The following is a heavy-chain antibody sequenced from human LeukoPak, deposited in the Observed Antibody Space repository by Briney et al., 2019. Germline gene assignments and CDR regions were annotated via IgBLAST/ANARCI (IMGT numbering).Heavy chain of an antibody. J-gene: IGHJ4*02. CDR3: ARSQGLYGAADY. CDR1: GYTFSDYW. CDR2: VYPGDSDT. D-gene: IGHD2-2*02. Sequence: GESLKISCKASGYTFSDYWIGWVRQMPGQGLEWMGIVYPGDSDTRYSPSFQGHVTVSADKSIDTAYLQWSGLQASDNAIYFCARSQGLYGAADYWGQGTLV. V-gene: IGHV5-51*01.